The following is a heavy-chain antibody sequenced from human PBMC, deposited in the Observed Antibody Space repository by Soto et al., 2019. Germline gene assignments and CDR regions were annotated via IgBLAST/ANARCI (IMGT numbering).Heavy chain of an antibody. CDR2: TYYRSKWYN. CDR1: GDSVSSNSAA. J-gene: IGHJ6*02. D-gene: IGHD3-16*01. V-gene: IGHV6-1*01. CDR3: ERARKGGFVMEV. Sequence: HTLSLTCAISGDSVSSNSAAWNWIRQSPSRGLEWLGRTYYRSKWYNDYAVSVKGRISINPDTSKNLFSLQLNSVTPEDTAVYCCERARKGGFVMEVSGQGTTVTLSS.